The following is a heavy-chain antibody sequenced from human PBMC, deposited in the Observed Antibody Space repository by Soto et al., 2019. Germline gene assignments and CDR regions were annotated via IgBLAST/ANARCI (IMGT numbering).Heavy chain of an antibody. V-gene: IGHV3-13*05. J-gene: IGHJ6*02. CDR2: IGAADDP. CDR1: GFFFNNYD. D-gene: IGHD2-2*01. CDR3: ARAYTGQLPRRGDYYYALDV. Sequence: GSLRLSCVGSGFFFNNYDMHWVRQVRGKXLEWVSAIGAADDPYYSVSVKGRFTVSRDNAQKSLYLQMNNLRAADTAVYFCARAYTGQLPRRGDYYYALDVWGRGTTVTVSS.